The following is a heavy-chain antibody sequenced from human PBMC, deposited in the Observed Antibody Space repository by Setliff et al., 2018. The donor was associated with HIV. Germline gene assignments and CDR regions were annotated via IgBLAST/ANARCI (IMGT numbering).Heavy chain of an antibody. CDR1: GGSISSYY. CDR2: IYTSGST. CDR3: ARSSFWSGYSEYFQH. Sequence: SETLSLTCTVSGGSISSYYWSWIRQPPGKGLEWIGYIYTSGSTNYNPSLKSRVTISVDTSKNQFSLKLSSVTAADTAVYYCARSSFWSGYSEYFQHWGQGTLVTVSS. D-gene: IGHD3-3*01. J-gene: IGHJ1*01. V-gene: IGHV4-4*08.